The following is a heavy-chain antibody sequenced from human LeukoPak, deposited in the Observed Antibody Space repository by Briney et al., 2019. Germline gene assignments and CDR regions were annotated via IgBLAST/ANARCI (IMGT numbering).Heavy chain of an antibody. CDR1: GFTFSSYS. CDR3: ARARSGFGEFGNFDS. D-gene: IGHD3-10*01. V-gene: IGHV3-21*01. J-gene: IGHJ4*02. CDR2: ISSSSSYI. Sequence: GGSLRLSCAASGFTFSSYSMNWVRQAPGKGLEWVSSISSSSSYIYYADSVKGRFTISRDNAKNSLSLQMNSLRAEDTALYYCARARSGFGEFGNFDSWGQGTLVTVSS.